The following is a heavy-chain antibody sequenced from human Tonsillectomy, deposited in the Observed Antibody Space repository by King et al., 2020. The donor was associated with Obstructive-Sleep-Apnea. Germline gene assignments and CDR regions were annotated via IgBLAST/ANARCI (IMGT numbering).Heavy chain of an antibody. Sequence: VQLQESGPGLVKPSETLSLTCTVSGGSISFYYWSWIRQPPGKGLEWIGYIYYSGSTNYNPSLKSRVTISVDTSKNQFFLKLSSVTAADTAVYYCARGGYGDYWAQGTLVTVSS. J-gene: IGHJ4*02. CDR3: ARGGYGDY. D-gene: IGHD5-12*01. CDR1: GGSISFYY. CDR2: IYYSGST. V-gene: IGHV4-59*01.